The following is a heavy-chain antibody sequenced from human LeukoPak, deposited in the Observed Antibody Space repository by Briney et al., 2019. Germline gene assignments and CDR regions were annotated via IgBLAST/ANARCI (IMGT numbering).Heavy chain of an antibody. D-gene: IGHD3-22*01. V-gene: IGHV4-38-2*02. CDR1: GYSISSGYY. CDR3: ARDYYDGVFDY. CDR2: LYHSGNT. J-gene: IGHJ4*02. Sequence: PSETLSLTCTVSGYSISSGYYWGWIRQPPGKGLEWIGSLYHSGNTYYNPSLKRRVTISVDTSKNQFSLKLSSVTAADTAVYYCARDYYDGVFDYWGQGTLVPSPQ.